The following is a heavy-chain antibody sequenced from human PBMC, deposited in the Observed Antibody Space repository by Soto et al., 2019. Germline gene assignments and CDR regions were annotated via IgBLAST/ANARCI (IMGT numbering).Heavy chain of an antibody. J-gene: IGHJ6*02. CDR1: GGSISSSSYY. CDR2: IYYSGST. D-gene: IGHD3-3*01. Sequence: SETLSLTCTVSGGSISSSSYYWGWIRQPPGKGLEWIGSIYYSGSTYYNPSLKSRVTISVDTSKNQFSLKLSSVTAADTAVYYCARSGSITIFGVVYYYYGMDVWGQGTTVTVSS. CDR3: ARSGSITIFGVVYYYYGMDV. V-gene: IGHV4-39*01.